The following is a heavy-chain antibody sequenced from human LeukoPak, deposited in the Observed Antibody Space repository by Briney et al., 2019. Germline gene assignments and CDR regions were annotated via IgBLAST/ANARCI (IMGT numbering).Heavy chain of an antibody. V-gene: IGHV1-69*01. CDR2: IIPIFGTA. CDR1: GGTFSSYA. D-gene: IGHD3-10*01. Sequence: EASVKVSCKASGGTFSSYAISWVRQAPGQGLEWMGGIIPIFGTANYAQKFQGRVTITADESTSTAYMELSSLRSEDTAVYYCARHLLLYYGSGSYSDPFDYWGQGTLVTVSS. J-gene: IGHJ4*02. CDR3: ARHLLLYYGSGSYSDPFDY.